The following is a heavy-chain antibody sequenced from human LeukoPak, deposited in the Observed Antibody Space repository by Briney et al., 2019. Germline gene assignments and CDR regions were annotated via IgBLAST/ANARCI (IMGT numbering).Heavy chain of an antibody. CDR2: INTGGTVT. V-gene: IGHV3-74*01. Sequence: PAESLTLSCAASGFTFSKYWMRWVRQAPGKGLEWVSRINTGGTVTTYADSVKGRFTVSRDNADNTMFLQMNSVRDEDTAVYYCATKQWLAPPPDSWGQGTPVTVSS. D-gene: IGHD6-19*01. CDR1: GFTFSKYW. CDR3: ATKQWLAPPPDS. J-gene: IGHJ4*02.